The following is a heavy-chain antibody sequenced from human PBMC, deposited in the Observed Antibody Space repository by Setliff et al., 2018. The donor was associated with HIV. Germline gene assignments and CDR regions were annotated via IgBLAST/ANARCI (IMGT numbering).Heavy chain of an antibody. V-gene: IGHV4-59*11. CDR3: ARDSPYYNFWSGYYNPSRWFDP. D-gene: IGHD3-3*01. Sequence: SETLSLTCTVSGGSISSHYWSWIRQPPGKGLEWIGYIYYSGRTNYNPSLKSRVTISVDTSKNQFSLKLSSVTAADTAVYYCARDSPYYNFWSGYYNPSRWFDPWGQGTLVTVSS. J-gene: IGHJ5*02. CDR1: GGSISSHY. CDR2: IYYSGRT.